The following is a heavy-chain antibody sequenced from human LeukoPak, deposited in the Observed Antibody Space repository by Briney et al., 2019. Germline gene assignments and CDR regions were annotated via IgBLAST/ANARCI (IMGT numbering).Heavy chain of an antibody. Sequence: GASVKVSCKASGYTFTGYYMHWVRQAPGQGLEWMGWINPNSGGTNYAQKFQGRVTMTRDTSISTAYMELSRLRSEDTAVYYCAREGGSYSSSWFDYWGQGTLVTVSS. V-gene: IGHV1-2*02. CDR3: AREGGSYSSSWFDY. CDR2: INPNSGGT. CDR1: GYTFTGYY. D-gene: IGHD6-13*01. J-gene: IGHJ4*02.